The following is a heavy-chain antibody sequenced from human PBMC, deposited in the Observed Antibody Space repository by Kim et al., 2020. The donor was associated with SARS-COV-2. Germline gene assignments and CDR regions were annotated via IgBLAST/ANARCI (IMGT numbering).Heavy chain of an antibody. CDR3: ARVLGSGNDRGLDY. V-gene: IGHV3-11*04. D-gene: IGHD5-12*01. J-gene: IGHJ4*02. Sequence: GVPVRGRFTISRDNAKKSLYVQMISLRAEDTAVYYCARVLGSGNDRGLDYWGPGTLVTVSS.